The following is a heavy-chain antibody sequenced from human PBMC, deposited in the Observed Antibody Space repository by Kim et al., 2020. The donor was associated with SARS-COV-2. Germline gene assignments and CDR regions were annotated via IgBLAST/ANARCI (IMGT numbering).Heavy chain of an antibody. D-gene: IGHD3-3*01. CDR2: ISYDGRHE. Sequence: GGSLRLSCAASGFTFSNFAIHWVRQAPGKGPQWLADISYDGRHEYYADSVRGRFTISRDNSKNTVFLQMNSLRDDDTGVYFCARDRDNILETWGQGTLVTVSS. CDR3: ARDRDNILET. CDR1: GFTFSNFA. J-gene: IGHJ5*02. V-gene: IGHV3-30*04.